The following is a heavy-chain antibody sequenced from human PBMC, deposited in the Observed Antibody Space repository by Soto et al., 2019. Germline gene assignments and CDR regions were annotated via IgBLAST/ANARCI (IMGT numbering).Heavy chain of an antibody. CDR2: MNPSSGNT. V-gene: IGHV1-8*01. CDR1: GYTFTSYD. J-gene: IGHJ4*02. Sequence: ASVKVSCKSSGYTFTSYDFNWVRQATGQGPEWMGWMNPSSGNTGYAQKFQGGVTMTRDTSITTAYMELSSLRSDDTAVCYCARAPREWGFDYWGPGTLVTVSS. CDR3: ARAPREWGFDY. D-gene: IGHD3-3*01.